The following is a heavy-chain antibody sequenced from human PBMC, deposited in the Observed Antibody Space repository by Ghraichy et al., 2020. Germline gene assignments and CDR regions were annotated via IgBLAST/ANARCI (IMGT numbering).Heavy chain of an antibody. J-gene: IGHJ3*02. CDR3: ASLYSSGWHDAFDI. V-gene: IGHV3-48*03. Sequence: GGSLRLSCAASGFTFSSYEMNWVRQAPGKGLEWVSYISSSGSTIYYADSVKGRFTISRDNAKNSLYLQMNSLRAEDTAVYYCASLYSSGWHDAFDIWGQGTMVTVSS. CDR2: ISSSGSTI. D-gene: IGHD6-19*01. CDR1: GFTFSSYE.